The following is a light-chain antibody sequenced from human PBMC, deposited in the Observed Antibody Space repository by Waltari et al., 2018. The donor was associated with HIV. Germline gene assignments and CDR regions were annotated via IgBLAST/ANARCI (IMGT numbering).Light chain of an antibody. Sequence: NYLAWYQQRPGQAPRLLIYGTSSRATGIPERFSGSGSGTNFTLTISRIQVEDFAIYYCQQYGTAPKSFGHGTKLEIK. V-gene: IGKV3-20*01. CDR2: GTS. CDR1: NY. J-gene: IGKJ2*01. CDR3: QQYGTAPKS.